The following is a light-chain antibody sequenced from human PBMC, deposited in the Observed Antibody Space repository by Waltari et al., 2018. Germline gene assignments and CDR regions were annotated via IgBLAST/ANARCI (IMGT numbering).Light chain of an antibody. CDR2: WAS. J-gene: IGKJ1*01. CDR1: QSVLHSSNNKNY. CDR3: QQYYSTCQ. Sequence: IVMTQSPDSLAGSLGDGATINCKSSQSVLHSSNNKNYLAWYQQKPGQPPKLLIYWASTRESGVPDRFSGSGSGTDFTLTISSLQAEDVAVYYCQQYYSTCQFGQGTKVEIK. V-gene: IGKV4-1*01.